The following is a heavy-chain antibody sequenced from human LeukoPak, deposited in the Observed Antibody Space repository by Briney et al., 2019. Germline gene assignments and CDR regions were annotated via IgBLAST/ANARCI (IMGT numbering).Heavy chain of an antibody. CDR2: INPNSGGT. CDR1: GYTFTGYY. J-gene: IGHJ5*02. Sequence: ASVKVSCKASGYTFTGYYMHWVRQAPGQGLEWMGWINPNSGGTNYAQKFQGRVTMTRDTPISTAYMELSRLRSDDTTVYYCARGGARGSYSSGVDPWGQGTLVTVSS. V-gene: IGHV1-2*02. D-gene: IGHD1-26*01. CDR3: ARGGARGSYSSGVDP.